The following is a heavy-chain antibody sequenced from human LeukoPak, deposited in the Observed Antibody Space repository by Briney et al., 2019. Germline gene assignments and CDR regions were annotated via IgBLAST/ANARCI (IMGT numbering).Heavy chain of an antibody. CDR2: IYSGGGT. V-gene: IGHV3-53*04. J-gene: IGHJ3*02. CDR3: ARGGRSGYNYWESAVDI. D-gene: IGHD5-24*01. CDR1: GFTVSSNY. Sequence: GGSLSLSCAASGFTVSSNYMSWGRKAPGKGLEWGSIIYSGGGTYYADSVKGRFTISRHNSKNTLYLQMNSLRAEDTAVYYCARGGRSGYNYWESAVDIWGQGIMVTVSS.